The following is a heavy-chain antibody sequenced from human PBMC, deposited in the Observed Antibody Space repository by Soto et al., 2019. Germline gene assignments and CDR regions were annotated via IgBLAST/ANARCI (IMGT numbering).Heavy chain of an antibody. Sequence: SVKVSCKASGGTFSSYAISWVRQAPGQGLEWMGGIIPIFGTANYAQRFQGRVTITADESTSTAYMELSSLRPEDTAVYYCASNYDFWSGYPRRPYYYYGMDVWGQGTTVTVSS. V-gene: IGHV1-69*13. CDR3: ASNYDFWSGYPRRPYYYYGMDV. D-gene: IGHD3-3*01. J-gene: IGHJ6*02. CDR1: GGTFSSYA. CDR2: IIPIFGTA.